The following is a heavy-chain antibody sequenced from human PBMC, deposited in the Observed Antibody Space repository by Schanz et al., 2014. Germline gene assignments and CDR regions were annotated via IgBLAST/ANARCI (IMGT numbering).Heavy chain of an antibody. Sequence: QVQLVQSGAEVKKPGSSMKVSCKASGGTFSTYPINWLRQAPGQGLEWMGIINPTGGSTSYAQRFQGRVTVTRDTSTSTVYMELSSLRSEDTAVYYCARAAYGGYTSTPLRYWGQGTLVTVSS. D-gene: IGHD5-12*01. J-gene: IGHJ4*02. CDR1: GGTFSTYP. CDR2: INPTGGST. V-gene: IGHV1-46*01. CDR3: ARAAYGGYTSTPLRY.